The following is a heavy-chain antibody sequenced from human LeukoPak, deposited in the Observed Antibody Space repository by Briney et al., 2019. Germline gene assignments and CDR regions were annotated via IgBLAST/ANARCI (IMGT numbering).Heavy chain of an antibody. Sequence: PSETLSLTCSVSGGSIKSGDHHWAWVRQPPGKGLEFIGSLDESGRPYYNRPLKSRVSISGDTSGKQFSLNLTSVTAADTAVYFCARDLGGYPFFMDVWGRGTTVIVSS. CDR2: LDESGRP. J-gene: IGHJ6*03. D-gene: IGHD2-15*01. CDR3: ARDLGGYPFFMDV. V-gene: IGHV4-39*07. CDR1: GGSIKSGDHH.